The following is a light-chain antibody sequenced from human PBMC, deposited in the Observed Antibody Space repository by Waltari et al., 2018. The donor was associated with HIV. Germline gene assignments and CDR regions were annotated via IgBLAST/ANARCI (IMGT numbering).Light chain of an antibody. J-gene: IGLJ3*02. CDR1: TSDFDTFDF. Sequence: HSALTQPASVSGSPGQSITISCTGPTSDFDTFDFVSWYQQSPGRAPKLLIFDVYFRPSGVAQRVPGSNAGDTASLTISALRAEDEADYFCSSYSARGFVAFGGGTKVTVL. CDR2: DVY. CDR3: SSYSARGFVA. V-gene: IGLV2-14*03.